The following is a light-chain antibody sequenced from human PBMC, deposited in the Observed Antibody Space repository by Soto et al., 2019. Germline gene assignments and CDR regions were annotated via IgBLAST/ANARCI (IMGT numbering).Light chain of an antibody. Sequence: EIVMTQSPSTLSVSPGERATLSCRASQTASGSYVAWYQQKPGQAPRLLIYGASSRATGIPDRFSGSGSGTDFTLTISRLEPEDFAVYYCQQYGSSPITFGQGTRLEIK. CDR1: QTASGSY. CDR2: GAS. V-gene: IGKV3-20*01. CDR3: QQYGSSPIT. J-gene: IGKJ5*01.